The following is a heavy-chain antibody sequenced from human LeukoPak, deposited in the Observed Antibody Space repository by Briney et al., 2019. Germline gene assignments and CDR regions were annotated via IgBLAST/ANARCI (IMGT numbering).Heavy chain of an antibody. CDR2: INHSGST. V-gene: IGHV4-34*01. Sequence: SETLSLTCTVSGGSISSYYWSWIRQPAGKGLEWIGEINHSGSTNYNPSLKSRVTISVDTSKNQFSLKLSSVTAADTAVYYCARGTWLGYYDSSGYYDYWGQGTLVTVSS. CDR3: ARGTWLGYYDSSGYYDY. J-gene: IGHJ4*02. D-gene: IGHD3-22*01. CDR1: GGSISSYY.